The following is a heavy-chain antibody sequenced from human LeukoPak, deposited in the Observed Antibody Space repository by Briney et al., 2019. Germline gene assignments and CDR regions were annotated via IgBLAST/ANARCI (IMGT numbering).Heavy chain of an antibody. V-gene: IGHV1-69*13. CDR3: AGDGGNGAFDY. D-gene: IGHD4-23*01. CDR2: IIPIFGTA. CDR1: GGTFSSYA. Sequence: EASVKVSCKASGGTFSSYAISWVRQAPGQGLEWMGGIIPIFGTANYAQKFQGRVTITADESTSTAYMELSSLRSEDTAVYYCAGDGGNGAFDYWGQGNLVTVSS. J-gene: IGHJ4*02.